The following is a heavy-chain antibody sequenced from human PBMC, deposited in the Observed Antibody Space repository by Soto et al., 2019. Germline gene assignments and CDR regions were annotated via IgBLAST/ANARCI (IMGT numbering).Heavy chain of an antibody. D-gene: IGHD6-13*01. CDR3: AAGEASSRNLAPYYLDF. CDR2: IHYSGTT. CDR1: GGSMRNYF. J-gene: IGHJ4*02. V-gene: IGHV4-59*01. Sequence: SETLSLTCTVSGGSMRNYFWTWIRRPPGKGLEWIGYIHYSGTTSFFPSYNPSLRSRVTISEDTSKNQFSLKLLSVITADTAVYFCAAGEASSRNLAPYYLDFWGQGTLVTVSS.